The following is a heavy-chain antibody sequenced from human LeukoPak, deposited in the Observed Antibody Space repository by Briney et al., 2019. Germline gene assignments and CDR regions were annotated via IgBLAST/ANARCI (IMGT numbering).Heavy chain of an antibody. V-gene: IGHV4-59*01. CDR3: ARERNEWRDGYNLDYYYYMDV. CDR2: IYYSGNT. J-gene: IGHJ6*03. Sequence: SETLSLTCTVSGGSISSYYWSWIRQPPGKGLEWIGHIYYSGNTNYNPSLKTRVTISVDTSKNQFSLKLSSVTAADTAMYYCARERNEWRDGYNLDYYYYMDVWGKGTTVTVSS. D-gene: IGHD5-24*01. CDR1: GGSISSYY.